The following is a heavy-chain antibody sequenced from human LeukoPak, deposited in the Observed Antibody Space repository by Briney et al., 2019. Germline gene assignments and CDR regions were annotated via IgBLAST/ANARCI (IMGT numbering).Heavy chain of an antibody. CDR1: GFIFNYYA. Sequence: PGGSLRLSCATSGFIFNYYAMSWVRQAPGKGLEWVSGISGSGGSTYYADSVKGRFTISRDNSKNTLYLQMNSLRVEDTAVYYCAKLIKLSGSSHVDYWGQGTLVTVSS. CDR2: ISGSGGST. D-gene: IGHD1-26*01. CDR3: AKLIKLSGSSHVDY. J-gene: IGHJ4*02. V-gene: IGHV3-23*01.